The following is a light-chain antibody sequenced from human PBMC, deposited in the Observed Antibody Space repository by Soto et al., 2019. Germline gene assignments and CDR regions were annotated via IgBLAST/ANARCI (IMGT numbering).Light chain of an antibody. CDR2: GNS. V-gene: IGLV1-40*01. CDR1: SSNIGAGYD. J-gene: IGLJ1*01. Sequence: QSVLTQPPSVSGAPGQRVTISCTGSSSNIGAGYDVHWYQQLPGTAPTLLIYGNSNRPSGVPDRFSGSKSGTSSSLAITGLQADDEADDYCRSYDSSPRGLYVFGTGTKLTVL. CDR3: RSYDSSPRGLYV.